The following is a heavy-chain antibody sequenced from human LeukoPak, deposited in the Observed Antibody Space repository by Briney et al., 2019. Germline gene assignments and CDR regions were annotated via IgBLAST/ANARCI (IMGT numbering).Heavy chain of an antibody. CDR3: AKAFSGTLEFDY. Sequence: GGSLRLSCAASGFTFSSYIMSWVRQAPGKGREWVSTISGSGGSTNYADSVKGRFTISRDNSKNTLYLQVNSLRAEDTAVYYCAKAFSGTLEFDYWGQGTLVTVSS. CDR1: GFTFSSYI. CDR2: ISGSGGST. V-gene: IGHV3-23*01. D-gene: IGHD1-26*01. J-gene: IGHJ4*02.